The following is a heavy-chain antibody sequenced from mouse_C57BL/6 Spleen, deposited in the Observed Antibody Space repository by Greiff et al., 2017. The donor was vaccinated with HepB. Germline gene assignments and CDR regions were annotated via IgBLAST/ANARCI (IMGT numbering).Heavy chain of an antibody. Sequence: EVKLVESEGGLVQPGSSMKLSCTASGLTFSDYYMAWVRQVPEKGLEWVANINYDGSSTYYLDSLKSRFIISRDNAKNILYLQMSSLKSEDTATYYCARDLRYFDVWGTGTTVTVSS. J-gene: IGHJ1*03. CDR2: INYDGSST. V-gene: IGHV5-16*01. CDR1: GLTFSDYY. CDR3: ARDLRYFDV.